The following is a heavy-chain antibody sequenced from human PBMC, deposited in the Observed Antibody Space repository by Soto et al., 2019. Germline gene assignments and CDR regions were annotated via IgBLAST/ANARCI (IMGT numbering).Heavy chain of an antibody. CDR3: AKDRLEYSSSWGAGDY. D-gene: IGHD6-6*01. CDR2: ISGSGGST. V-gene: IGHV3-23*01. Sequence: EVQLLESGGGLVQPGGSLRLSCAASGFTFSSYAMSWVRQAPGKGLEWVSAISGSGGSTCYADSVKGRFTISRDNSKNTLYLQMNSLRAEDTAVYYCAKDRLEYSSSWGAGDYWGQGTLVTVSS. CDR1: GFTFSSYA. J-gene: IGHJ4*02.